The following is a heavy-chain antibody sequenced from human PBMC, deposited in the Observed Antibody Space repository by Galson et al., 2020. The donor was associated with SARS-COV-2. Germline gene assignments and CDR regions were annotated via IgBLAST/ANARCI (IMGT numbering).Heavy chain of an antibody. CDR2: IIPIFGTA. CDR1: GGTFSSYA. Sequence: SVKVSCTASGGTFSSYAISWVRQAPGQGLEWMGGIIPIFGTANYAQKFQGRVTITADESTSTAYMELSSLRSEDTAVYYCASDYGDYPLGYWGQGTLVTVSS. D-gene: IGHD4-17*01. CDR3: ASDYGDYPLGY. J-gene: IGHJ4*02. V-gene: IGHV1-69*13.